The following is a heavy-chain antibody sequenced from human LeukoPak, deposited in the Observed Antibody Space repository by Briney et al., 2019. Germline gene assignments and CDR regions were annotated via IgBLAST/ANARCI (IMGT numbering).Heavy chain of an antibody. CDR2: IYYSGST. CDR3: ARVLGPSYYDFSGQYFDY. V-gene: IGHV4-59*01. D-gene: IGHD3-3*01. J-gene: IGHJ4*02. CDR1: GGSISSYY. Sequence: SETLSLTCTVSGGSISSYYWSWIRQPPGKGLEWIGYIYYSGSTNYNPSLKSRVTISVDTSKNQFSLKLSSVTAADTAVYYCARVLGPSYYDFSGQYFDYWGQGTLVTVSS.